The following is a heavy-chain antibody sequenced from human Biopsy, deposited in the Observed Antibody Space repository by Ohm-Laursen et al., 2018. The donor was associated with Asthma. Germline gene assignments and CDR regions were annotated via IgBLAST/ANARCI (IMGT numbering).Heavy chain of an antibody. J-gene: IGHJ4*02. D-gene: IGHD5-24*01. CDR3: ARDMNRDGWYFDY. V-gene: IGHV3-30*09. Sequence: SLRLSCAASGSTFSTYAMHWVRQAPGKGLEWVAVISYDGSNKYYADSVKGRFAISRDNSKNTLYLQMNSLRGDDTAVYYCARDMNRDGWYFDYWGQGTLVTVSS. CDR1: GSTFSTYA. CDR2: ISYDGSNK.